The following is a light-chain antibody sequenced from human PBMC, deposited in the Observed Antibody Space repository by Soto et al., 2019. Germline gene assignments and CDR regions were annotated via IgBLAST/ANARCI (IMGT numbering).Light chain of an antibody. CDR1: QSVGRY. Sequence: DIQMTQSPSSLSASVGDRVTITCLASQSVGRYLNWYQQKPGKAPILLIYIASSLQSGVPSRFSGSGSGTDFTRTISSLQPEDFATYYCQQSYSTPRTFGQGTKVESK. CDR2: IAS. V-gene: IGKV1-39*01. J-gene: IGKJ1*01. CDR3: QQSYSTPRT.